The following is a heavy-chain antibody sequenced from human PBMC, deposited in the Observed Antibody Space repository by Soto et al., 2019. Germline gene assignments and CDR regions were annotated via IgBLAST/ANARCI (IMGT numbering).Heavy chain of an antibody. CDR2: IDPSDSYT. J-gene: IGHJ1*01. CDR3: ASYSGSYFRYFQH. D-gene: IGHD1-26*01. V-gene: IGHV5-10-1*01. Sequence: GESLKISCKGSGYSFTSYWISWVRQMPGKVLEWMGRIDPSDSYTNYSPSFQGHVTISADKSISTAYLQWSSLKASDTAMYYCASYSGSYFRYFQHWGQGTLVTVSS. CDR1: GYSFTSYW.